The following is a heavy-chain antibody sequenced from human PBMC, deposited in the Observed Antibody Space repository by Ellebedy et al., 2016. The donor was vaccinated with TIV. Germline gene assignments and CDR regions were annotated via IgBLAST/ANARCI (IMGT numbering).Heavy chain of an antibody. CDR2: FYYSGRGSN. J-gene: IGHJ5*02. Sequence: MPSETLSLTCFVSGGSVSNFNFYWAWIRQPPGKGLEWIATFYYSGRGSNYYNASLKSRVTMSVDTSKNELSLRLSSGTAADTAVYFCARHPVAGHNYFDPWGQGTLVIVSS. V-gene: IGHV4-39*01. CDR3: ARHPVAGHNYFDP. D-gene: IGHD5-24*01. CDR1: GGSVSNFNFY.